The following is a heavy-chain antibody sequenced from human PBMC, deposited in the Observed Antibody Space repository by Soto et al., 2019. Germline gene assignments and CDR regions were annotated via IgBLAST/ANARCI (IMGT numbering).Heavy chain of an antibody. V-gene: IGHV4-59*08. CDR3: ARNWALGPPPDY. CDR2: IYYSGST. D-gene: IGHD3-16*01. J-gene: IGHJ4*02. CDR1: GGSISSYY. Sequence: SETLSLTCTVSGGSISSYYWSWIRQPPGKGLEWIGYIYYSGSTNYNPSLKSRVTISVDTSKNQFSLKLSSVTAADTAVYSGARNWALGPPPDYWGQGTLVTVSS.